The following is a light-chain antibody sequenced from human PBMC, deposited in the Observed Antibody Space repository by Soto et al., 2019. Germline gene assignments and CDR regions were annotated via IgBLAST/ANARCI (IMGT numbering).Light chain of an antibody. Sequence: EIVLTQSPGTLSFSPGEIATVSCNTSQRRGRNFLAWYQHKPGQAPRLLIYASSNRATAITDRVSGSASGTDFTLNINRPEPDDFAVYYCQLSGISPHFGQGTRREIK. V-gene: IGKV3-20*01. CDR1: QRRGRNF. CDR3: QLSGISPH. CDR2: ASS. J-gene: IGKJ5*01.